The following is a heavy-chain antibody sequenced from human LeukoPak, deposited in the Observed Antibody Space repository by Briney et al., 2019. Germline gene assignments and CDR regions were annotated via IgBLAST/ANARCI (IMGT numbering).Heavy chain of an antibody. Sequence: SETLSLTCAVSGGSINNGAYYWSWIRQHPGKGPEWIGYISHSGSTSYNPSLKSRVTISLDMFNNQFSLKLSSVTAADTAVYYCARAPVENYDFWSGYSNWFDPWGQGTLVTVSS. J-gene: IGHJ5*02. CDR1: GGSINNGAYY. CDR3: ARAPVENYDFWSGYSNWFDP. CDR2: ISHSGST. V-gene: IGHV4-31*11. D-gene: IGHD3-3*01.